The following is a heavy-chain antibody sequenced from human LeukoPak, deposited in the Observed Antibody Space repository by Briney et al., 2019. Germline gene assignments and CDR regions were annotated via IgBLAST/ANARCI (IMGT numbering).Heavy chain of an antibody. V-gene: IGHV3-7*03. Sequence: GGSLRLSCAASGFTFSSYWMSWVRQAPGKGLEWVANIKQDGSEKYYVDSVKSRFTISRDNAKNSLYLQMNSLRAEDTAVYYCARDQIWFGDGGWFDPWGQGTLVTVSS. D-gene: IGHD3-10*01. CDR1: GFTFSSYW. CDR3: ARDQIWFGDGGWFDP. J-gene: IGHJ5*02. CDR2: IKQDGSEK.